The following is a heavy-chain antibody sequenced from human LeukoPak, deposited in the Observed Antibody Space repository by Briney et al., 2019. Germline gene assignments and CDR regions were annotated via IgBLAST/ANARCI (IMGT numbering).Heavy chain of an antibody. J-gene: IGHJ4*02. V-gene: IGHV3-13*04. CDR2: IGTAGDT. CDR1: GFTFSSYD. Sequence: PGGSLRLSCAASGFTFSSYDIHWVRQPTGKGLEWVSAIGTAGDTYYPGSVKGRFTISRENAKNSLYLQMNSLRAGDTAVYYCVRGTGYSAYDYDFDYWGQGTLVTVSS. CDR3: VRGTGYSAYDYDFDY. D-gene: IGHD5-12*01.